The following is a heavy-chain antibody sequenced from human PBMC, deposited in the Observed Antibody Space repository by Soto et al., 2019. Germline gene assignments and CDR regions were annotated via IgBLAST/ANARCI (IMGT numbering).Heavy chain of an antibody. D-gene: IGHD1-26*01. V-gene: IGHV4-61*01. CDR3: AREYSNSPEAFDS. CDR2: IYYTGRT. J-gene: IGHJ4*02. Sequence: PSESLSPACTVSVRSGNSDNYYWSWILQPPGKGLEWIGYIYYTGRTNYNPSLMSRVTISLDASRNQFSLKLSSVTAADTAVFYCAREYSNSPEAFDSWGQGTLVTVSS. CDR1: VRSGNSDNYY.